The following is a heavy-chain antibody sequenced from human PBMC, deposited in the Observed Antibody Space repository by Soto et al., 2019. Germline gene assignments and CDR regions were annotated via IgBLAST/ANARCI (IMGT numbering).Heavy chain of an antibody. CDR3: AKKLDFDWLRVDP. J-gene: IGHJ5*02. D-gene: IGHD3-9*01. V-gene: IGHV1-69*05. CDR2: IIPIFGTA. Sequence: QVQLVQSGAEVKKPGSSVKVSCKASGGTFSSYAISWVRQAPGQGLEWMGGIIPIFGTANYAQKFQGRVTXPXEXXTRTAYMELSSLRSEDTAVYYCAKKLDFDWLRVDPWGQGTLVTVSS. CDR1: GGTFSSYA.